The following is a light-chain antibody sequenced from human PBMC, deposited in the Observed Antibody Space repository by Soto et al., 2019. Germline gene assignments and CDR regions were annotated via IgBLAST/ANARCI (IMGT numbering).Light chain of an antibody. Sequence: DTRMTQSPSSLSASVGDRVTISCGASQGISNYLAWYQQKTGEIPKLLIYAASTLESGIPPRLSGSGYGTDFTITINNLQTEDVATYYCQRYYNDPFTFGGGTKVDIK. J-gene: IGKJ4*01. V-gene: IGKV1-27*01. CDR3: QRYYNDPFT. CDR2: AAS. CDR1: QGISNY.